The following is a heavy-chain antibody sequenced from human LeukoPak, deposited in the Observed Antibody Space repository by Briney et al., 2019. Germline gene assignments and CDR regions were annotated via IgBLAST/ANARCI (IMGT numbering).Heavy chain of an antibody. CDR1: GGTFSSYA. D-gene: IGHD3-3*01. V-gene: IGHV1-69*04. Sequence: SVKVSCKASGGTFSSYAISWVRQAPGQGLEWMRRIIPILGIASYAQKFQGRVTITADKSTSTAYMELSSLRSEDTAVYYCARDPFGVVISVRWFDPWGQGTLVTVSS. CDR2: IIPILGIA. J-gene: IGHJ5*02. CDR3: ARDPFGVVISVRWFDP.